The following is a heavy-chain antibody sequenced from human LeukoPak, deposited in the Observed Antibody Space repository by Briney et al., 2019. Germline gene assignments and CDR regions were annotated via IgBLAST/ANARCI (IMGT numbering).Heavy chain of an antibody. V-gene: IGHV4-4*02. CDR3: ARTHFDWLYYFDY. CDR1: GDSISSSNW. Sequence: SETLSLTCAVSGDSISSSNWWSWVRQPPGKGLEWIGEIYHSGSTNYNPSLKSRVSISVDKSKNQFSLKLSSVTAADTAVYYCARTHFDWLYYFDYWGQGTLVTVSS. CDR2: IYHSGST. J-gene: IGHJ4*02. D-gene: IGHD3-9*01.